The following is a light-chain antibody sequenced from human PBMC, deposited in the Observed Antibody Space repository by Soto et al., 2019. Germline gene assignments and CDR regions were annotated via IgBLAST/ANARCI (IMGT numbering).Light chain of an antibody. CDR3: QEATDWPTT. CDR1: QSVSTT. V-gene: IGKV3-15*01. CDR2: GAS. J-gene: IGKJ1*01. Sequence: EILLIQSPGTLSLYNGEIAILSYRASQSVSTTVAWYHQKPGQAPRLLVYGASTRATGIPARFSGSGAGTDFTLTITSLQTEDFGVYFSQEATDWPTTFAEGTKVDI.